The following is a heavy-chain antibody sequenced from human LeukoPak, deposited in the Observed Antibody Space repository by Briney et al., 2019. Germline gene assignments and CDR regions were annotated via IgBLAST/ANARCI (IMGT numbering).Heavy chain of an antibody. Sequence: GGSLRLSCAASGFTFSSYWMSWVRQAPGKGLEWVANIKQDGSEKYYVDSVKGRFTISRDNAKNSLYLQMNSLRAEDTAVYYCAEDNYYGSGSYYNWGQGTLVTVSS. CDR2: IKQDGSEK. D-gene: IGHD3-10*01. CDR1: GFTFSSYW. J-gene: IGHJ4*02. CDR3: AEDNYYGSGSYYN. V-gene: IGHV3-7*03.